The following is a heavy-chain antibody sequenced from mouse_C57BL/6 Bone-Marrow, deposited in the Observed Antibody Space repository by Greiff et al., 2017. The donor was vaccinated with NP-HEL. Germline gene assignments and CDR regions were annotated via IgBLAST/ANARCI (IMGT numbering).Heavy chain of an antibody. V-gene: IGHV1-55*01. Sequence: QVQLQQPGAELVKPGASVKMSCKASGYTFTSYWITWVKQRPGQGLEWIGDIYPGSGSTNYKEKFKSKATRTVDTSSSTAYMQLSSLTSEDSAVYYCAREGRITTVVAPDYAMDYWGQGTSVTVSS. CDR3: AREGRITTVVAPDYAMDY. J-gene: IGHJ4*01. CDR2: IYPGSGST. D-gene: IGHD1-1*01. CDR1: GYTFTSYW.